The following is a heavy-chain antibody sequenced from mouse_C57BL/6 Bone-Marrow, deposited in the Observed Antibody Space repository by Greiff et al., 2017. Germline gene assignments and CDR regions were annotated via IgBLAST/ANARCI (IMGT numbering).Heavy chain of an antibody. Sequence: VQLQQSGAELVRPGASVKLSCTASGFNIKDDYMHWVKQRPEQGLEWIGWIDPENGDTEYASKFQGKATITADTSSNTAYLQLSSLTSEDTAVYYCTTYYSNSYYFDYWGRGTTLTVSS. CDR3: TTYYSNSYYFDY. V-gene: IGHV14-4*01. CDR2: IDPENGDT. CDR1: GFNIKDDY. J-gene: IGHJ2*01. D-gene: IGHD2-5*01.